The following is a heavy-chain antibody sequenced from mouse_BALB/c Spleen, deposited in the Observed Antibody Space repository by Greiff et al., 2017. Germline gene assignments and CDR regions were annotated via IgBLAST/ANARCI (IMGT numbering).Heavy chain of an antibody. CDR1: GYSFTGYN. Sequence: EVKLQQSGPELGKPGASVKISCKASGYSFTGYNMYWVKQSHRKSLEWIGYIDPYNGGTSYNQKSKGKATLTVDKSSSTAYMHLNSLTSEDSAIYYCAITTVGDAMDYWGQGTSVTVSS. CDR3: AITTVGDAMDY. J-gene: IGHJ4*01. D-gene: IGHD1-1*01. CDR2: IDPYNGGT. V-gene: IGHV1S135*01.